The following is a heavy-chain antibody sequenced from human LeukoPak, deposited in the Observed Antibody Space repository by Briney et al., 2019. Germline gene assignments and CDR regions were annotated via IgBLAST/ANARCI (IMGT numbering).Heavy chain of an antibody. Sequence: GGSLRLSCAASGFTFSSYAMHWVRQAPGKGLEWVAVISYDGSNKYYADSVKGRFTISRDNSKNTLYLQMNSLRAEDTAVYYCAKDADIVVVPAATDAFDIWGQGTMVTVSS. CDR1: GFTFSSYA. D-gene: IGHD2-2*01. V-gene: IGHV3-30-3*01. J-gene: IGHJ3*02. CDR2: ISYDGSNK. CDR3: AKDADIVVVPAATDAFDI.